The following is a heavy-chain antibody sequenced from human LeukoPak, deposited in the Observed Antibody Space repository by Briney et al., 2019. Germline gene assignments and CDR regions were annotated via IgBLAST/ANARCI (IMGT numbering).Heavy chain of an antibody. CDR2: IRSKAYGGTT. Sequence: PGGSLRLSCTASGFTFGDYAMSWFRQAPGKGLEWVGFIRSKAYGGTTEYAASVKGRFTISRDDSKSIAYLQMNSVKTEDTAVYYCTRDLEGATGNYFDYWGQGTLVTVSS. V-gene: IGHV3-49*03. J-gene: IGHJ4*02. CDR3: TRDLEGATGNYFDY. CDR1: GFTFGDYA. D-gene: IGHD1-26*01.